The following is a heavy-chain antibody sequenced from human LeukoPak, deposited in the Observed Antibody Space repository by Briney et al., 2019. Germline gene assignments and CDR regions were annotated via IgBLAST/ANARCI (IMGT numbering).Heavy chain of an antibody. D-gene: IGHD6-19*01. J-gene: IGHJ4*02. V-gene: IGHV3-23*01. CDR3: TKDHGFYSSGWHPLFDY. Sequence: GGSLRHSRAASGFTFSSYAMSWVRQAPGKGLEWVSTISDSGSSTYYTDSVKGRFTFSRDNSKNTLHLQMNSLRAEDTAVYYCTKDHGFYSSGWHPLFDYWGQGTLVTVSS. CDR1: GFTFSSYA. CDR2: ISDSGSST.